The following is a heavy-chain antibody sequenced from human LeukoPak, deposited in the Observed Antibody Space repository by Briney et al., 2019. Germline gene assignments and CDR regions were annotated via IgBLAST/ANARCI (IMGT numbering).Heavy chain of an antibody. CDR2: IYYSGST. V-gene: IGHV4-39*01. CDR1: GGSISSSSYY. J-gene: IGHJ4*02. D-gene: IGHD4-11*01. Sequence: SETLSLTCTVSGGSISSSSYYWGWIRQPPGKGLEWIGSIYYSGSTYYNPSLKSRVTISVDTSKNQLSLKLSSVTAADTAVYYCASSPTTVRYFDYWGQGTLVTVFS. CDR3: ASSPTTVRYFDY.